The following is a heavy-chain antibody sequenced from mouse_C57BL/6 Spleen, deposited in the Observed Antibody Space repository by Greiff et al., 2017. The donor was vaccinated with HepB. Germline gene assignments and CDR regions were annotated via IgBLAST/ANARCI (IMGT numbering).Heavy chain of an antibody. CDR3: ASLYDYDGAMDY. D-gene: IGHD2-4*01. Sequence: ESGPGLVKPSQSLSLTCSVTGYSITSGYYWNWIRQFPGNKLEWMGYISYDGSNNYNPSLKNRISITRDTSKNQFFLKLNSVTTEDTATYYCASLYDYDGAMDYWGQGTSVTVSS. J-gene: IGHJ4*01. CDR2: ISYDGSN. V-gene: IGHV3-6*01. CDR1: GYSITSGYY.